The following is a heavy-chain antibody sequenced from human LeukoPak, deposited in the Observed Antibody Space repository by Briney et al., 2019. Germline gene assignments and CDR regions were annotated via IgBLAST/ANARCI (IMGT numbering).Heavy chain of an antibody. D-gene: IGHD2-15*01. CDR2: INHSGST. J-gene: IGHJ4*02. CDR3: AREKQSGGTPFDY. CDR1: GGSFSGNY. V-gene: IGHV4-34*01. Sequence: SETLSLTCAVYGGSFSGNYWSWIRQPPGKGLEWIGEINHSGSTNYNPSLKSRVTISIDTSKNQFSLKLTSVTAADTAVYYCAREKQSGGTPFDYWGQGSLVTVSS.